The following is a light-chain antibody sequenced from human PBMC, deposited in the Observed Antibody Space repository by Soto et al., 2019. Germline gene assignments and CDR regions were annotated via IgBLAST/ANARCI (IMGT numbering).Light chain of an antibody. CDR1: QDISNF. CDR2: SAT. J-gene: IGKJ1*01. V-gene: IGKV1-17*03. Sequence: DIQMTQSPSDMSASVGDRVTITCRASQDISNFLVWFQQRPGKVPKRLIYSATRLESGVPSRFSGSGSGTEFTLTISSLQPEDFATDFCQQSFSSPWTFGQGTKV. CDR3: QQSFSSPWT.